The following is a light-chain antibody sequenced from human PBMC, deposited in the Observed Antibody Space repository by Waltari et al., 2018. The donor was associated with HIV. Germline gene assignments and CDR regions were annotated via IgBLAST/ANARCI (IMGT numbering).Light chain of an antibody. Sequence: QSALTQPTSASGSPGQSVTISCTGTRSDVSAYDYVSWYQQSRDKAPKLMIDEVDNRPSGVPDLFSGSKSGNTASLTVSGLQAEDEADYYGSSYAGNNNLVFGTGSKVTVL. V-gene: IGLV2-8*01. CDR3: SSYAGNNNLV. CDR2: EVD. J-gene: IGLJ1*01. CDR1: RSDVSAYDY.